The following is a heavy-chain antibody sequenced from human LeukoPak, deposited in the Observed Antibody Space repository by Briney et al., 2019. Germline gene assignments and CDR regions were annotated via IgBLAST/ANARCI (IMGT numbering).Heavy chain of an antibody. J-gene: IGHJ4*02. CDR2: ISSSGSTI. D-gene: IGHD3-22*01. CDR1: GFTFGGYE. Sequence: GGSLRLSCAASGFTFGGYEMNWVRQAPGKGLEWVSYISSSGSTINYADSVKGRFTISRDNAKNSLCLQMSSLRAEDTAVYYCASFYDSTGRDYWGQGTLVTVSS. V-gene: IGHV3-48*03. CDR3: ASFYDSTGRDY.